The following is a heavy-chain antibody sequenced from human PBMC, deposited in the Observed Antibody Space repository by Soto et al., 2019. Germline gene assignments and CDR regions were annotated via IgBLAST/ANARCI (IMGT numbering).Heavy chain of an antibody. CDR3: AKDRAGTSAFDY. Sequence: PVGSRRLSCESSGFTFSNYAMGWVRQAPGKGLEWVSGISVSGTYTHDADSVKGRFTISRDNSKNTLYLQMNSLRAEDTAVYYCAKDRAGTSAFDYWGQGALVTVSA. J-gene: IGHJ4*02. CDR2: ISVSGTYT. V-gene: IGHV3-23*01. D-gene: IGHD1-7*01. CDR1: GFTFSNYA.